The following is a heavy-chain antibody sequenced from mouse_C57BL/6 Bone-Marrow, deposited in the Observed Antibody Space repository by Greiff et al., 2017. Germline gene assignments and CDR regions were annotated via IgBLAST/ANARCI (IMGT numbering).Heavy chain of an antibody. D-gene: IGHD3-1*01. CDR3: ARLRAGAMDY. V-gene: IGHV5-6*01. CDR1: GFTFSSYG. Sequence: EVQLVESGGDLVKPGGSLKLSCAASGFTFSSYGMSWVRQTPDKRLEWVATISSGGSYTYYPDSVKGRCTISRDNAKNTLYLQMSSLKSEDTAMYYCARLRAGAMDYWGQGTSVTVSS. CDR2: ISSGGSYT. J-gene: IGHJ4*01.